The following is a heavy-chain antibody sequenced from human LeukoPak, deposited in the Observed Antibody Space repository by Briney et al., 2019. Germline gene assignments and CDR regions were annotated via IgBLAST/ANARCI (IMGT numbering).Heavy chain of an antibody. V-gene: IGHV1-2*02. CDR3: ARVTVLWYNWNYFDY. J-gene: IGHJ4*02. Sequence: ASVKVSCKASGYTFTGYYMHWVRQAPGQGLEWMGWINPNSGGTNYAQKFQGRVTMTRDTSISTAYMELSRLRSDDTAVYYCARVTVLWYNWNYFDYWGQGTLVTVSS. CDR2: INPNSGGT. D-gene: IGHD1-20*01. CDR1: GYTFTGYY.